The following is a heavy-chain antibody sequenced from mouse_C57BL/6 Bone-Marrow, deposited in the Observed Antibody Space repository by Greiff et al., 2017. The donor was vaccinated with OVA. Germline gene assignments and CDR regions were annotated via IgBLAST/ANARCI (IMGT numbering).Heavy chain of an antibody. CDR2: IDPSDSYT. D-gene: IGHD1-2*01. CDR3: ARDYYGYDY. J-gene: IGHJ2*01. V-gene: IGHV1-50*01. Sequence: QVQLQQPGAELVKPGASVKLSCKASGYTFTSYWMHWVKQRPGQGLEWIGEIDPSDSYTNYNQKFKGKATLTVDTSSSTAYMQLSSLTSEDSAVYYCARDYYGYDYWGQGTALTVSS. CDR1: GYTFTSYW.